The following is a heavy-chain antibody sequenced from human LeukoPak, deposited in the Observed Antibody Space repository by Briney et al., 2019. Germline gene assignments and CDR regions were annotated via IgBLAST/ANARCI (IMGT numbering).Heavy chain of an antibody. V-gene: IGHV3-7*01. CDR1: GFTFSSYW. J-gene: IGHJ3*01. CDR3: ARQQINAFDV. CDR2: IKQDGSEK. Sequence: PGGSLRLSCVASGFTFSSYWMSWVRQAPGKGLEWVANIKQDGSEKYYVDSVKGRFTISRDNAKNSLDLQMNSLRAEDTAVYYCARQQINAFDVWGQGTMVTVSS. D-gene: IGHD6-13*01.